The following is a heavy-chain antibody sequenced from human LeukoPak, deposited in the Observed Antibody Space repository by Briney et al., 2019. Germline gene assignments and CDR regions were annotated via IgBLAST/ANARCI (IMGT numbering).Heavy chain of an antibody. V-gene: IGHV4-34*01. CDR1: GGSFSGYY. CDR2: INHSGST. Sequence: SETLSLTCAVYGGSFSGYYWSWIGQPPGKGLEWIGEINHSGSTNYNPSLKSRVTISVDTSKNQFSLKLSSVTAADTAVYYCARGNDYGGNRGAGDFWGQGTLVTVSS. D-gene: IGHD4-23*01. J-gene: IGHJ4*02. CDR3: ARGNDYGGNRGAGDF.